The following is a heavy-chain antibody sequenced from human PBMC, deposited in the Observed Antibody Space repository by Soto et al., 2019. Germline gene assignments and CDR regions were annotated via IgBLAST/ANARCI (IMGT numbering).Heavy chain of an antibody. Sequence: SGGSLRLSCAASGFTFSSYAMSWVRQAPGKGLEWVSYISSSGSVIYYADSVKGRFTISRDNAKNSLYLQLNSLRDEDTAVYSCARERGYSCYNNWFDPWGQGTLVTVSS. J-gene: IGHJ5*02. V-gene: IGHV3-48*02. D-gene: IGHD5-18*01. CDR2: ISSSGSVI. CDR1: GFTFSSYA. CDR3: ARERGYSCYNNWFDP.